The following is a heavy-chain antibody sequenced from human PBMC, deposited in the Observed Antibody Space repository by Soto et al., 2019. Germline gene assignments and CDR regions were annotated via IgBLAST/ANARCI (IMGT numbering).Heavy chain of an antibody. D-gene: IGHD3-10*01. J-gene: IGHJ6*02. Sequence: SVKVSCKASGGTFSSYAISWVRQAPGQGLEWMGGIIPIFGTANYAQKFQGRVTITADESTSTAYMELSSLRSEDTAVYYCARFLPMVRGVIITSPYYYYGMDVWGQGTTVTVSS. CDR2: IIPIFGTA. V-gene: IGHV1-69*13. CDR3: ARFLPMVRGVIITSPYYYYGMDV. CDR1: GGTFSSYA.